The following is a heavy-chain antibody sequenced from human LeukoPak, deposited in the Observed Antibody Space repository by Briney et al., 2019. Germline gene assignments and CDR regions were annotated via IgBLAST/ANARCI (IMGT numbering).Heavy chain of an antibody. V-gene: IGHV4-61*02. CDR3: ARDLGPNYGDYVGDWFDP. D-gene: IGHD4-17*01. J-gene: IGHJ5*02. CDR1: GGSISSGSYY. Sequence: SETLSLTCTVSGGSISSGSYYWSWIRQPAGKGLEWIGRIYTSGSTNYNPSLKSRVTISVDTSKNQFSLKLSSVTAADTAVYYCARDLGPNYGDYVGDWFDPWGQGTLVTVSS. CDR2: IYTSGST.